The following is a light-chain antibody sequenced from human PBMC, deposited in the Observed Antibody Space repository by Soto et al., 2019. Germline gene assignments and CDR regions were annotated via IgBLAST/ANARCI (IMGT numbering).Light chain of an antibody. V-gene: IGKV1-5*01. J-gene: IGKJ5*01. CDR1: QSISSW. Sequence: DIQMTQSPSTLSASVGDRVTITCRASQSISSWLAWYQQKPGKAPKLLIYDASSLESGVPSRFSGSGSGTEFTLTISSLQPDDFATYYCQQYYSYQITFGQGTRLEIK. CDR3: QQYYSYQIT. CDR2: DAS.